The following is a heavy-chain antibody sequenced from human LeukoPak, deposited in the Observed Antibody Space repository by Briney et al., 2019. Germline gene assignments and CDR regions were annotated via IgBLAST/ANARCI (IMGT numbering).Heavy chain of an antibody. V-gene: IGHV3-30*04. CDR2: ISYGGTKK. D-gene: IGHD3-10*01. J-gene: IGHJ4*02. CDR1: GFTFNNYA. Sequence: PGGSLRLSCTASGFTFNNYAMHWIRRAPGKGLDWVAAISYGGTKKFYADSVKGRFTISRDNSRDTLYLQMNSLGGDDTALYYCARDRGSDADYYASGTYYNWGQGTLVTVSS. CDR3: ARDRGSDADYYASGTYYN.